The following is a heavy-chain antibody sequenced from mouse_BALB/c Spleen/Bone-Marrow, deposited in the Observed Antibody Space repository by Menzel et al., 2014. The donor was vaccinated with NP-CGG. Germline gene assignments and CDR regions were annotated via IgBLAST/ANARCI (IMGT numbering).Heavy chain of an antibody. CDR1: GFNIKDTY. V-gene: IGHV14-3*02. CDR3: ARYYYRTMDY. Sequence: EVHLVESGAELVKPGASVKLSCTASGFNIKDTYMHWVKQSPEQGLEWIGRIDPANGNTKYDPKFQGRATVTADTSSSTAYLQLSSLTSEDTAVYYCARYYYRTMDYWGQGTSVTVSS. CDR2: IDPANGNT. D-gene: IGHD1-1*01. J-gene: IGHJ4*01.